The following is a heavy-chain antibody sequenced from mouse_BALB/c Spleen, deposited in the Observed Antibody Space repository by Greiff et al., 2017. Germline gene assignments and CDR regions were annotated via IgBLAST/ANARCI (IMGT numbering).Heavy chain of an antibody. CDR1: GFTFSSYT. D-gene: IGHD1-2*01. V-gene: IGHV5-9-4*01. J-gene: IGHJ2*01. CDR2: ISSGGSYT. Sequence: EVKLMESGGGLVKLGGSLKLSCAASGFTFSSYTMSWVRQSPEKRLEWVAEISSGGSYTYYPDTVTGRFTISRDNAKNTLYLEMSSLRSEDTAMYYCARGGTTAFDYWGQGTTLTVSS. CDR3: ARGGTTAFDY.